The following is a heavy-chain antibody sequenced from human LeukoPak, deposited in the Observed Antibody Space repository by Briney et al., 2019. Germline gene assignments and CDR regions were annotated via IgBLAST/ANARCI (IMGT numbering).Heavy chain of an antibody. V-gene: IGHV4-4*09. CDR1: ACSMSNYH. Sequence: TENLSRNCTVSACSMSNYHWSWIRPPAGNGRQWSGYLYTSVSTSYNPALKSRLTISVDTSKNLRSLKLSSVTAADTAVYYCARRAIPENYFDYWGQGTLVTISS. CDR3: ARRAIPENYFDY. D-gene: IGHD2-21*01. CDR2: LYTSVST. J-gene: IGHJ4*02.